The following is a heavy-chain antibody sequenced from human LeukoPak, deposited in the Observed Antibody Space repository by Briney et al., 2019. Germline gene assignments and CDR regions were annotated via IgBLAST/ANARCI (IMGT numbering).Heavy chain of an antibody. CDR1: GGSMSTSGYY. Sequence: PSQTLSLTCTVSGGSMSTSGYYWSWIRQHPGKGLEWIGYIYNSGSTFYNPSLKSRVTILVDTSKNQFSLKLSSVTAADTAVCYCASNLHSSRYYYYYMDVWGKGTTVTVSS. D-gene: IGHD6-13*01. CDR2: IYNSGST. J-gene: IGHJ6*03. CDR3: ASNLHSSRYYYYYMDV. V-gene: IGHV4-31*03.